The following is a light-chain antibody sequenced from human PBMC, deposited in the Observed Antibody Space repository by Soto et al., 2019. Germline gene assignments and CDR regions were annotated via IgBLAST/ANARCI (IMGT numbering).Light chain of an antibody. CDR2: AAS. CDR1: QTIRNY. J-gene: IGKJ1*01. Sequence: DIHMTQFPSSLSASVGDRVTITCRASQTIRNYLNGFQQKTGKAPQLLIYAASSLQTGVPSRFSGSVSGAEFNLTISSLQPEDTATYFCQQTYNVPQTYGPGTKVEIK. CDR3: QQTYNVPQT. V-gene: IGKV1-39*01.